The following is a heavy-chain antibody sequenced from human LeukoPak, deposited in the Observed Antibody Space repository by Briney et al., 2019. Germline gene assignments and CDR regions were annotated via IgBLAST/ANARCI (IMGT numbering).Heavy chain of an antibody. CDR1: GGSISSGSYY. Sequence: KPSQTLSLTCTVSGGSISSGSYYWSWIRQPAGKGLEWIGRIYTSGSTNYNPSLKSRVTISVDTSKNQFSLKLSSVTAADTAVYYCAREGEPGIAVAGNPLGYWGQGTLVTVSS. D-gene: IGHD6-19*01. J-gene: IGHJ4*02. CDR2: IYTSGST. CDR3: AREGEPGIAVAGNPLGY. V-gene: IGHV4-61*02.